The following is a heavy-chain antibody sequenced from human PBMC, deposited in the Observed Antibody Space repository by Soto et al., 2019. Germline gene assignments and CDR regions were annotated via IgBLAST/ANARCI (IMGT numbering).Heavy chain of an antibody. CDR2: ISSSSSTI. V-gene: IGHV3-48*02. J-gene: IGHJ5*02. Sequence: HPGGSLRLSCAASGFTFSSYSMNWVRQAPGKGLEWVSYISSSSSTIYYADSVKGRFTISRDNAKNSLYLQMNSLRDEDTAVYYCGGAYSNYEQNDQNWFDPWSQGTLVTVSS. CDR1: GFTFSSYS. D-gene: IGHD4-4*01. CDR3: GGAYSNYEQNDQNWFDP.